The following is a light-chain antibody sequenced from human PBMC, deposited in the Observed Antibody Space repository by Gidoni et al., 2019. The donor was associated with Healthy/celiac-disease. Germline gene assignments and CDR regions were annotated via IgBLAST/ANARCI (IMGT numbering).Light chain of an antibody. Sequence: DIMTNPPPDSLAVSLGERATINCKSSQSVLYSSNDKNYIPWYQQKPGQPPKLLMYWASTRESGVPDRFSGSGSGTDFTLTISSLQAEDVAVYYCQQYYSTPLTFGGGTKVEIK. V-gene: IGKV4-1*01. CDR3: QQYYSTPLT. J-gene: IGKJ4*01. CDR1: QSVLYSSNDKNY. CDR2: WAS.